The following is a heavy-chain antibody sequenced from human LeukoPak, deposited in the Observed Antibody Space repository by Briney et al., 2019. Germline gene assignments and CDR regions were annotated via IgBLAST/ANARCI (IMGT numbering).Heavy chain of an antibody. D-gene: IGHD2/OR15-2a*01. CDR3: ARGGLSMQRRDLFDI. V-gene: IGHV3-21*01. Sequence: GGSLRLSCAASGFTFSSYSMNWARQAPGKGLEWVSSISASPYIYYADSVEDRFTISRDDSKNSLYLQMNSLRSEDTAVYYCARGGLSMQRRDLFDIWGQGTLVTVSS. J-gene: IGHJ3*02. CDR1: GFTFSSYS. CDR2: ISASPYI.